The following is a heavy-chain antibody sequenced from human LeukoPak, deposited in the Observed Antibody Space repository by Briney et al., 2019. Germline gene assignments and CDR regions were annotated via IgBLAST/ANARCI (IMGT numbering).Heavy chain of an antibody. Sequence: GGSLRLSCAASGFTFSSYGMSWVRQAPGKGLEWVANIKQDGSEKYYVDSVKGRFTISRDNAKNSLYLQMNSLRAEDTAVYYCARVHSSSWYSPFDYWGQGTLVTVSS. CDR3: ARVHSSSWYSPFDY. V-gene: IGHV3-7*01. D-gene: IGHD6-13*01. CDR1: GFTFSSYG. CDR2: IKQDGSEK. J-gene: IGHJ4*02.